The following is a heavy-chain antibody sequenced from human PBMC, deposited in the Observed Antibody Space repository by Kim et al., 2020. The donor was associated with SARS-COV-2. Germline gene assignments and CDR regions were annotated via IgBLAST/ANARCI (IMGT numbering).Heavy chain of an antibody. V-gene: IGHV3-30*18. J-gene: IGHJ6*02. CDR2: ISYGGSNK. CDR1: GFTFSSYG. CDR3: AKDPVPLYYYVWVYYGMDV. D-gene: IGHD3-10*02. Sequence: GGSLRLSCAASGFTFSSYGMHWVRQAPGKGLEWVAVISYGGSNKYYADSVKGRFTISRDNSKNTLYLQMNSLRAEDTAVYYCAKDPVPLYYYVWVYYGMDVWGQGTTVTVSS.